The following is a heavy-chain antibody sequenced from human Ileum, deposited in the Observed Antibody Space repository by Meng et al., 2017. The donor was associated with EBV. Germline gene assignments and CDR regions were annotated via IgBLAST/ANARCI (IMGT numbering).Heavy chain of an antibody. CDR2: IYYTGST. CDR1: GRPIRSSSCA. V-gene: IGHV4-39*07. Sequence: LPMPDTGSHLANDSGTRPLPCTVSGRPIRSSSCAWGWIRQPPGRGLEWMGSIYYTGSTTYNPSLKRRVTISLDTSKNQFSLNLSSVTAAHTAVYFCARVSGMVRGVPPRRLDYWGQGTLVTVSS. CDR3: ARVSGMVRGVPPRRLDY. D-gene: IGHD3-10*01. J-gene: IGHJ4*02.